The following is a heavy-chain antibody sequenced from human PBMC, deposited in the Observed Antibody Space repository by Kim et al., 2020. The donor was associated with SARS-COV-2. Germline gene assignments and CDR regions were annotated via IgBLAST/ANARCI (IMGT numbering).Heavy chain of an antibody. CDR2: INPSGGST. V-gene: IGHV1-46*01. J-gene: IGHJ4*02. D-gene: IGHD5-12*01. Sequence: ASVKVSCKASGYTFTSYYMHWVRQAPGQGLEWMGIINPSGGSTSYAQKFQGRVTMTRDTSTSTVYMELSSLRSEDTAVYYCARGASDGLQFRLKNTFDYWGQGTLVTVSS. CDR3: ARGASDGLQFRLKNTFDY. CDR1: GYTFTSYY.